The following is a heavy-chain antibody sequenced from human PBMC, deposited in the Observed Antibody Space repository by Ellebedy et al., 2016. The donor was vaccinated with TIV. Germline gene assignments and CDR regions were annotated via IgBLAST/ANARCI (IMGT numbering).Heavy chain of an antibody. V-gene: IGHV3-53*01. Sequence: GESLKISCAASGFFVSSNFVAWVRQAPGRGLEWVSVIYRGGSTYYAASMRGRFTISRDKSKNTVYLQINSLRAEDTAVYYCARALTDYPNTFENWGQGTLVIVSA. CDR2: IYRGGST. CDR3: ARALTDYPNTFEN. D-gene: IGHD4-11*01. CDR1: GFFVSSNF. J-gene: IGHJ4*02.